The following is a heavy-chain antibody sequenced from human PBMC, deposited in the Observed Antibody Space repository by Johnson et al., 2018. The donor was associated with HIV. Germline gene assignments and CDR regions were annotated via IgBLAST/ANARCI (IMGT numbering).Heavy chain of an antibody. CDR3: ARDRRITIFGSGRAVQSNDAFDI. CDR2: ISYDGSNK. CDR1: GFTFSSYG. Sequence: QVQLVESGGGLVQPGRSLRLSCAASGFTFSSYGMHWVRQAPGKGLEWVAVISYDGSNKYYADSVKGRFTISRDNSKNTLYLQMNSLRAEDTAVYYCARDRRITIFGSGRAVQSNDAFDIWGQGTMVTVSS. V-gene: IGHV3-30*19. J-gene: IGHJ3*02. D-gene: IGHD3-3*01.